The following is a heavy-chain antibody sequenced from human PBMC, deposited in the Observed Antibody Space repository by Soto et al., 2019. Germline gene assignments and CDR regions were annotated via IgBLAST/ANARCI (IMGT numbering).Heavy chain of an antibody. CDR2: INPSDSYT. CDR3: ARHEPLTRMDFDS. CDR1: GFSFTSYW. D-gene: IGHD3-10*01. V-gene: IGHV5-10-1*01. J-gene: IGHJ4*02. Sequence: GESLKISCEGSGFSFTSYWISWVRQMPGKGLEWMGRINPSDSYTNYSPSFQGHVTISTDKSITTAYLQWSSLKASDTAMYYWARHEPLTRMDFDSWGKGTRVTVP.